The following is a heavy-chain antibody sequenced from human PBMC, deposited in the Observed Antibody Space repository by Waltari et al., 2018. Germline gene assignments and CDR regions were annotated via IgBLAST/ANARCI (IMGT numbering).Heavy chain of an antibody. J-gene: IGHJ6*04. D-gene: IGHD2-2*01. V-gene: IGHV1-69*10. CDR1: GGTFSSYA. CDR2: IIPSLGIA. Sequence: QVQLVQSGAEVKKPGSSVKVSCKASGGTFSSYAISWVRQAPGPGLEWMGGIIPSLGIANYAQKFQGRGTITADKSTSTAYMELSSLRSEDTAVYYCASLTVVVPAAMGLVDVWGKGTTVTVSS. CDR3: ASLTVVVPAAMGLVDV.